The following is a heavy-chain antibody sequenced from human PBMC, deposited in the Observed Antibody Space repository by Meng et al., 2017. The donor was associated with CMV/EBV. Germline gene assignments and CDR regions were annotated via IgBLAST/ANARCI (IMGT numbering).Heavy chain of an antibody. Sequence: SVKVSCKASGGTFSSYAISWVRQAPGQGLEWMGGIIPIFGTANYAQKFQGRVTITTDESSSTAYMELSSLRSEDTAVYYCARDIVVVPAAPTYYYYGMDVWGQGTTVTVSS. CDR3: ARDIVVVPAAPTYYYYGMDV. V-gene: IGHV1-69*05. J-gene: IGHJ6*02. D-gene: IGHD2-2*01. CDR2: IIPIFGTA. CDR1: GGTFSSYA.